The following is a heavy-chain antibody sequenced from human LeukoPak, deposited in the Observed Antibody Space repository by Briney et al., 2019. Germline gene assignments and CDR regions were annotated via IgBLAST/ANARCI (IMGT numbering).Heavy chain of an antibody. D-gene: IGHD6-13*01. CDR2: INPSGGST. V-gene: IGHV1-46*01. CDR3: ARAARIAAAGRRFDY. CDR1: GYTFTSYY. Sequence: ASVKVSCKASGYTFTSYYMHWVRQAPGQGFEWMGIINPSGGSTSYAQKFQGRVTMTRDTSTSTVYMELSSLRSEDTAVYYCARAARIAAAGRRFDYWGQGTLVTVSS. J-gene: IGHJ4*02.